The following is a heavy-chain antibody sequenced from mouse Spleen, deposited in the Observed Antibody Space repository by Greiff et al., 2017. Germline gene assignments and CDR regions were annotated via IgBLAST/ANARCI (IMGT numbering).Heavy chain of an antibody. D-gene: IGHD1-1*01. J-gene: IGHJ3*01. Sequence: EVKLVESGTVLARPGASVKMSCKTSGYTFTSYWMHWVKQRPGQGLEWIGAIYPGNSDTSYNQKFKGKAKLTAVTSASTAYMELSSLTNEDSAVYYCSPYYYGSDPWFAYWGQGTLVTVSA. CDR2: IYPGNSDT. V-gene: IGHV1-5*01. CDR1: GYTFTSYW. CDR3: SPYYYGSDPWFAY.